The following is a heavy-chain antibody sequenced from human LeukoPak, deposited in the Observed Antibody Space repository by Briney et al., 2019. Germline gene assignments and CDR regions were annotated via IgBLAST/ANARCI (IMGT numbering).Heavy chain of an antibody. Sequence: ASVKVSCKASGYTFTSYDINWVRQATGQGLEWMGWMNPNSGNTGYAQKFQGRVTMTTNTSISTAYMELSSLRSEDTAVYYCARREYGKGSYHLVYWGQGTLVTVSS. CDR1: GYTFTSYD. D-gene: IGHD3-16*02. CDR2: MNPNSGNT. V-gene: IGHV1-8*01. J-gene: IGHJ4*02. CDR3: ARREYGKGSYHLVY.